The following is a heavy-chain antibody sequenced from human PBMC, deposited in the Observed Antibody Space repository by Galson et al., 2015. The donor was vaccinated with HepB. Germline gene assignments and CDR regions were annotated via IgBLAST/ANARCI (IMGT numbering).Heavy chain of an antibody. CDR3: AKDRGVRYFDWLLPDY. CDR2: ITSSSSTI. Sequence: SLRLSCAASGSTFSTYSMNWVRQAPGKGLEWVSYITSSSSTIYYADSVKGRFTISRDNSKNTLYLQMNSLRAEDTAVYYCAKDRGVRYFDWLLPDYWGQGTLVTVSS. J-gene: IGHJ4*02. CDR1: GSTFSTYS. D-gene: IGHD3-9*01. V-gene: IGHV3-48*01.